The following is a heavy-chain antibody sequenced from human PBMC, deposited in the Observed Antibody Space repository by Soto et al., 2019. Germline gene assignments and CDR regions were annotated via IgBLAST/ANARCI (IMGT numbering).Heavy chain of an antibody. D-gene: IGHD6-19*01. CDR2: VFHRATT. V-gene: IGHV4-59*01. CDR3: ARGHYSSGWPIDH. CDR1: GDSFSDYY. Sequence: QVQLQESGPGLVKPSETLTLTCTVSGDSFSDYYWNWIRQVPGQGLERIGFVFHRATTSYNPSLKSRGAISDDTSKKQFSLGLTSVTAADTAILYCARGHYSSGWPIDHWGQGILVTVSS. J-gene: IGHJ4*02.